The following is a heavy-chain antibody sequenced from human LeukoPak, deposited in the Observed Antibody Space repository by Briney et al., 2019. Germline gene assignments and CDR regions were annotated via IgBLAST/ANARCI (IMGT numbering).Heavy chain of an antibody. CDR3: ARLPYGSGYWLHREGRDV. Sequence: SETLSLTCAVYGGSFSGYYWSWIRQPPEKGLEWIGEINHLGSTNYNPSLKSRVTIWVDTSKKQFSLNLTSVTAADTAVYYCARLPYGSGYWLHREGRDVWGKGTTVTISS. J-gene: IGHJ6*04. D-gene: IGHD3-10*01. V-gene: IGHV4-34*01. CDR2: INHLGST. CDR1: GGSFSGYY.